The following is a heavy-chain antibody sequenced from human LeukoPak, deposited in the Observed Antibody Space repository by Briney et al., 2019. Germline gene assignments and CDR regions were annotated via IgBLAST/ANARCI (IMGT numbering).Heavy chain of an antibody. CDR1: GFTFSSYA. Sequence: GGSLRLSCAASGFTFSSYAMSWVRQAPGKGLEWVSAISGSGGDTYYADSVKGRFTISRENSKNTLYLQMNSLGAEDTAVYHCARIPSSWSYFDYWGQGTLVTVSS. J-gene: IGHJ4*02. CDR3: ARIPSSWSYFDY. D-gene: IGHD6-13*01. CDR2: ISGSGGDT. V-gene: IGHV3-23*01.